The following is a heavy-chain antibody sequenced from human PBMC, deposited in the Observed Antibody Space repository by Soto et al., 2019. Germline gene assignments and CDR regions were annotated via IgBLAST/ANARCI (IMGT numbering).Heavy chain of an antibody. J-gene: IGHJ4*02. V-gene: IGHV3-53*01. CDR2: IYGGGTT. D-gene: IGHD6-19*01. CDR3: VQTTGWPGFDF. Sequence: EVQLVESGGGLIQPGGSLRLSCAASGFAVSSKYMTWVRQAPGKGLEWVSVIYGGGTTYYADSVKGRFTISRDTSKNTLYLQMNSLRSEGTAVYDCVQTTGWPGFDFWGQGTLVTVSS. CDR1: GFAVSSKY.